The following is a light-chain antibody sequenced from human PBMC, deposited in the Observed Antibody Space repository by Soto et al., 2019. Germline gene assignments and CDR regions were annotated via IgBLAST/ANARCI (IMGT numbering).Light chain of an antibody. Sequence: DIQMTQSPFSLSASLGDRVTITCRASQSISDYLNWYQQKPGKGTKLLIFAASSLQVGVPSRFSGSGSGTDFTLTISSLQPEDCATYFCQQSHSYPFPVGPGTTVDIK. V-gene: IGKV1-39*01. CDR3: QQSHSYPFP. J-gene: IGKJ3*01. CDR1: QSISDY. CDR2: AAS.